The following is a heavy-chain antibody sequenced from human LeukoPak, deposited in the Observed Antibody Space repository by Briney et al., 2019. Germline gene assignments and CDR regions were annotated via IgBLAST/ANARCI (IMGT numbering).Heavy chain of an antibody. V-gene: IGHV3-30-3*01. CDR1: GFTFSSYA. Sequence: GGSLRLSCAAPGFTFSSYAMHWVRQAPGKGLEWVAVISYDGSNKYYADSVKGRFTISRDNSKNTLYLQMNSLRAEDTAVYYCARDGYSSSWRGYFDYWGQGTLVTVSS. J-gene: IGHJ4*02. CDR3: ARDGYSSSWRGYFDY. D-gene: IGHD6-13*01. CDR2: ISYDGSNK.